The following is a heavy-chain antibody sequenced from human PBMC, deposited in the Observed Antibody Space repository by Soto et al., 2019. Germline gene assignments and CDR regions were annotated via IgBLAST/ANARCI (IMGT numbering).Heavy chain of an antibody. CDR1: GFSFRFYG. D-gene: IGHD2-15*01. J-gene: IGHJ1*01. CDR2: IWYDASKQ. V-gene: IGHV3-33*01. Sequence: GGSLRLSCETSGFSFRFYGMHWVRQAPGKGLEWVAVIWYDASKQFYAASVEGRFTISRDNSKAILYLQMNSLRAEDTAVYYCAAWAEGATEVHWGQGTLVTVSS. CDR3: AAWAEGATEVH.